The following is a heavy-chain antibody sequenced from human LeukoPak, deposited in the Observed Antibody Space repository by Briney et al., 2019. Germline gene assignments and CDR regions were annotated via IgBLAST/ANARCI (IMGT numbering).Heavy chain of an antibody. Sequence: PSETLSLTCAVYGGSFSGYYWSWIRQPPGKGLEWIGEINHSGSTNYNPSLKSRVTISVDTSKNQFSLQLSSVTAADTAVYYCARGAAGTFSYWGQGTLVTVSS. D-gene: IGHD6-13*01. J-gene: IGHJ4*02. V-gene: IGHV4-34*01. CDR3: ARGAAGTFSY. CDR2: INHSGST. CDR1: GGSFSGYY.